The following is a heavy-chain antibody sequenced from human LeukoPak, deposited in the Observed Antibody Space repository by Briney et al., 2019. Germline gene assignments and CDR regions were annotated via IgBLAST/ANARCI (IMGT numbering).Heavy chain of an antibody. Sequence: SETLSLTCSVSGGSISSTNYYWGWIRQPPGKGLESIGSIYYSGSTYYNPSLKSRVTISVDTSKNQFSLKLSSVTAADTAVYHCARHLYGSGLHRIDYWGQGTLVTVSS. D-gene: IGHD6-19*01. CDR3: ARHLYGSGLHRIDY. V-gene: IGHV4-39*01. J-gene: IGHJ4*02. CDR2: IYYSGST. CDR1: GGSISSTNYY.